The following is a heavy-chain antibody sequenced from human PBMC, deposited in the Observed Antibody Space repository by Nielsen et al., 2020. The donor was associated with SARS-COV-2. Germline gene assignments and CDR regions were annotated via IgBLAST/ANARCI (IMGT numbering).Heavy chain of an antibody. CDR1: GGSFSSGGSS. J-gene: IGHJ4*02. Sequence: SETLSLTCSVSGGSFSSGGSSYSWIRQHPGKGLEWIGLRHYTGNTYYNPSLQSRLFISVDTSKNQFSLKLSSVTAADTAVYYCARGRAAPRIAARLRYFDYWGQGTLVTVSS. CDR2: RHYTGNT. D-gene: IGHD6-6*01. V-gene: IGHV4-31*03. CDR3: ARGRAAPRIAARLRYFDY.